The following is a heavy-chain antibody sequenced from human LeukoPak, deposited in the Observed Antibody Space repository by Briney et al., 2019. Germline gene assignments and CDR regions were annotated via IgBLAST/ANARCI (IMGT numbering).Heavy chain of an antibody. D-gene: IGHD3-16*02. CDR3: ARGVRLRLGELSLTNYYYYMDV. V-gene: IGHV1-2*02. CDR2: INPNSGGT. CDR1: GYTFTGYY. J-gene: IGHJ6*03. Sequence: GASVKVSCKASGYTFTGYYMHWVRQAPGQGLEWMGWINPNSGGTKNAQKFQGRVTMTRDTSISTAYMELSRLRSDDTAVYYCARGVRLRLGELSLTNYYYYMDVWGKGTTVTISS.